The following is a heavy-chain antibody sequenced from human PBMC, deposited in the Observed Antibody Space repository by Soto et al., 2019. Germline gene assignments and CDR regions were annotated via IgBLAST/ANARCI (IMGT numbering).Heavy chain of an antibody. CDR1: GGSVNSGNYY. V-gene: IGHV4-34*01. CDR3: ARVERGTATTVVDAFDI. Sequence: QVQLQQWGAGLLKPSETLSLTCAVYGGSVNSGNYYWSWIRQPPGKGLEWIGEMSHSGGTHFNPSLKGRVNISVDTSKKQFSLKMSSVTAADTALYYCARVERGTATTVVDAFDIWGPGTLVTVSS. CDR2: MSHSGGT. D-gene: IGHD1-1*01. J-gene: IGHJ3*02.